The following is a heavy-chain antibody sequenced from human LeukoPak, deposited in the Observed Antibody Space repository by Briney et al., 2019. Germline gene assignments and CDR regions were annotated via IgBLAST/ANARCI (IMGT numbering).Heavy chain of an antibody. J-gene: IGHJ4*02. V-gene: IGHV4-34*01. CDR3: ARGGRWLRFDY. Sequence: SETLSLTCTVSGGSISSYYWSWIRQPPGKGLEWIGEINHSGSTNYNPSLKSRVTISVDTSKNQFSLKLSSVTAADMAVYYCARGGRWLRFDYWGQGTLVTVSS. CDR2: INHSGST. D-gene: IGHD5-12*01. CDR1: GGSISSYY.